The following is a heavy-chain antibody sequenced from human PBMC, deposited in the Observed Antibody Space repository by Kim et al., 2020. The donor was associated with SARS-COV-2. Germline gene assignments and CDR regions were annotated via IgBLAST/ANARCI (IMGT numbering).Heavy chain of an antibody. CDR2: VSYEGRNT. CDR3: VNEAEFTTVVVDYYFY. V-gene: IGHV3-30*18. J-gene: IGHJ6*03. D-gene: IGHD2-15*01. CDR1: GFNFTNYG. Sequence: GGSLRLTCVASGFNFTNYGMHWVRQAPGKGLEWVGIVSYEGRNTYYAASVKGRFTISRDNSKNTLYLQMNSLRTEDTARYFCVNEAEFTTVVVDYYFY.